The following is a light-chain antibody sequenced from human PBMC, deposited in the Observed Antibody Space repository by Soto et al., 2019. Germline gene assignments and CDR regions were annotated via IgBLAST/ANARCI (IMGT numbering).Light chain of an antibody. CDR2: EAS. J-gene: IGKJ3*01. Sequence: EIVLTQSPAIVSLSPGERATLSCRASQSISSYLAWYQQRLGQAPRLLIYEASNRAAGIPARFSGSGSGTDFTLIINDLEPADFAVYYCQQRGNWRGTLGPGTKVDF. V-gene: IGKV3-11*01. CDR1: QSISSY. CDR3: QQRGNWRGT.